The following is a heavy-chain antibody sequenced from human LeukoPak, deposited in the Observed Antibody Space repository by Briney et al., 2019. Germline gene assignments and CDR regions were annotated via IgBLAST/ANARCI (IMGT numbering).Heavy chain of an antibody. D-gene: IGHD3-22*01. CDR1: GFTLIKFG. Sequence: GGSLRLSCTASGFTLIKFGLSWVRQAPGKGLEWVSVIYSDGSTYYADSVKGRFTISRDNSKNTLYLQMNSLRAEDTAVYYCAREPYYYDTSGYPNDAFDVWGQGTMVTVSS. V-gene: IGHV3-66*01. CDR2: IYSDGST. J-gene: IGHJ3*01. CDR3: AREPYYYDTSGYPNDAFDV.